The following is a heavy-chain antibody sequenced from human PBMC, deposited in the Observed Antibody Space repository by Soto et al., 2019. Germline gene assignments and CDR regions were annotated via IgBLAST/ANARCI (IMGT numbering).Heavy chain of an antibody. CDR1: GGSVTGDHYH. D-gene: IGHD2-15*01. V-gene: IGHV4-61*01. CDR2: ILYSGNT. Sequence: QVQLQESGPGLVKPSETLSLICAVSGGSVTGDHYHWSWIRQPPGEGLEWIGYILYSGNTNYNPSLQRRVAISIDTSKNQFSLKLSSVTTSDTAVYYCAGYIGGVGGRGSWGQGNLVTVSS. J-gene: IGHJ4*02. CDR3: AGYIGGVGGRGS.